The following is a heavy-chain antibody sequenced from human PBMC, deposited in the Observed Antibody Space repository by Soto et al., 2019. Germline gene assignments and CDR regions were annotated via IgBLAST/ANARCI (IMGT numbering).Heavy chain of an antibody. CDR2: ISAYNGNT. CDR1: GYTFTSYG. CDR3: ARDRLTIARGYSGYDAHEFDY. Sequence: GASVKVSCKASGYTFTSYGISWVRQAPGQGLEWMGWISAYNGNTNYAQKLQGRVTLTTDTSTSTAYMELRSLRSDDTAVYYCARDRLTIARGYSGYDAHEFDYWGQGTLVTVSS. V-gene: IGHV1-18*01. D-gene: IGHD5-12*01. J-gene: IGHJ4*02.